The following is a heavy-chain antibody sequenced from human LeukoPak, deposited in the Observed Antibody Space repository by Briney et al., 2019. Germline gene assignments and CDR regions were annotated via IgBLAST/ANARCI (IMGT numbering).Heavy chain of an antibody. CDR3: ASTTVTTQKQDY. D-gene: IGHD4-17*01. J-gene: IGHJ4*02. Sequence: GGSLRLSFAASGFTFSSYSMNWVRQAPGKGLEWVSSISSSSSYIYYADSVKGRFTISRDNAKNSLYLQMNSLRAEDTAVYYCASTTVTTQKQDYWGQGTLVTVSS. CDR1: GFTFSSYS. V-gene: IGHV3-21*01. CDR2: ISSSSSYI.